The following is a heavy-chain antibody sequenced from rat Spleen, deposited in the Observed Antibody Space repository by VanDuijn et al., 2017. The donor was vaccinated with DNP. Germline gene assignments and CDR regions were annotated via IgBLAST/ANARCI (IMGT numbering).Heavy chain of an antibody. CDR2: IIYDGSST. CDR1: GFTFSDYN. J-gene: IGHJ4*01. Sequence: EVQLVESGGGLVQPGRSLKLSCAASGFTFSDYNMAWVRQAPKKGLEWVATIIYDGSSTYYGDSVKGRFTISRDNAKNTQCLQMDSLRSENTATSYGARPEDAWGQGTSVTVSS. V-gene: IGHV5-7*01. CDR3: ARPEDA.